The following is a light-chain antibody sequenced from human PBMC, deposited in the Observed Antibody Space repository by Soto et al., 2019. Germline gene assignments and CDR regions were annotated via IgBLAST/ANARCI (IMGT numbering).Light chain of an antibody. V-gene: IGKV1-5*03. J-gene: IGKJ4*01. CDR2: KAS. Sequence: DIQMTQSPSTLSASVGDRVTITCRASQSIVGWLAWYQQKPGKAPKLLIYKASTLKSGVPSRFSGSGSGTEFTLTISSLQPDDFATYYCQQYDSYPLTFGGGTKVDI. CDR3: QQYDSYPLT. CDR1: QSIVGW.